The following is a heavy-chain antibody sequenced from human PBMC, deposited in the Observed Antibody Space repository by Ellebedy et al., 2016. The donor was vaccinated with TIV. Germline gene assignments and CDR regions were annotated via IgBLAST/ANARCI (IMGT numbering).Heavy chain of an antibody. CDR3: AKDRTPGDGYWVFDD. D-gene: IGHD5-18*01. CDR2: IVGSGA. CDR1: GFTFSPYA. Sequence: GESLKISCAASGFTFSPYAMAWVRQAPGTGLEWVSGIVGSGAQKYADSVKGRFTISRDNSKCTVDLQMNSLRVEDTAVYFCAKDRTPGDGYWVFDDWGQGTLVTVSS. J-gene: IGHJ4*02. V-gene: IGHV3-23*01.